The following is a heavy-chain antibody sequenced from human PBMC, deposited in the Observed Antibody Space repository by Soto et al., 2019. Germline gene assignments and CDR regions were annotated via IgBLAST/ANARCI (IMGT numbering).Heavy chain of an antibody. D-gene: IGHD6-13*01. V-gene: IGHV4-59*01. Sequence: SETLSLTCTVSGGSISSYYWSWIRQPPGKGLEWIGYIYYSVSTNYNPSLKSRVTISVDTSKNQFSLKLSSVTAADTAVYYCAREAYSSSWYSPSPYNWFDPWGQGTLVTVSS. J-gene: IGHJ5*02. CDR1: GGSISSYY. CDR3: AREAYSSSWYSPSPYNWFDP. CDR2: IYYSVST.